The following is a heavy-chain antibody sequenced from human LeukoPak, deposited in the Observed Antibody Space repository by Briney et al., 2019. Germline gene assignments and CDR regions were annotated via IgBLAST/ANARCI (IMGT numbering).Heavy chain of an antibody. Sequence: GGSLRLSCAASGFTFSNAWMSWVRQAPGKGLEWVGRIKSKTDGGTTDYAAPVKGRFTISRDDSKNTLCLQMNSLKTEDTAVYYCTTALGHDAFDIWGQGSMVTVSS. CDR2: IKSKTDGGTT. CDR1: GFTFSNAW. V-gene: IGHV3-15*01. J-gene: IGHJ3*02. D-gene: IGHD7-27*01. CDR3: TTALGHDAFDI.